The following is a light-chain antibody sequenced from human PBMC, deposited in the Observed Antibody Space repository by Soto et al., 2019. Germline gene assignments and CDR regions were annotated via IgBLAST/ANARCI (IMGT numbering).Light chain of an antibody. J-gene: IGLJ2*01. CDR1: SSNIGRNY. Sequence: QSVLTQPPSASGTPGQRVTISCSGSSSNIGRNYVYWYQQVPGTAPKLLIYDNNQRPSGVPDRFSVSKSGTSASLAITGLRTEDEADYYCAGWDESLSGPIIGGGTKLTVL. V-gene: IGLV1-47*01. CDR3: AGWDESLSGPI. CDR2: DNN.